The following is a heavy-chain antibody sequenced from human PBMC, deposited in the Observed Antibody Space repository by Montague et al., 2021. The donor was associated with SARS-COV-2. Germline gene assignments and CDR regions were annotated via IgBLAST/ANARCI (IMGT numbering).Heavy chain of an antibody. J-gene: IGHJ4*02. D-gene: IGHD5-18*01. CDR2: ISSSGGI. Sequence: SETLSLTCTVSGSIIGYYWTWILQSAGKGLEWIGRISSSGGIDYNTSLKSRVTMSLDTSQIQLSLKLSSVTAADSAVYYCARQYIGYNLRFDYWGQGALVTVSP. CDR1: GSIIGYY. V-gene: IGHV4-4*07. CDR3: ARQYIGYNLRFDY.